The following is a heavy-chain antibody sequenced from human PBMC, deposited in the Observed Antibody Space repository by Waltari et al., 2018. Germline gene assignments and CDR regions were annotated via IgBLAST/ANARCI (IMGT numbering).Heavy chain of an antibody. CDR3: TTLDALWGG. Sequence: EAWMVQSGRCSVKPGHSLRLSRVASGFGCNAAWLTWVRQAPGKGMGWVGRIKSQSDGATTDFAASVRGRFSISRDDSQNMVFLQMNSLRTEDTALYYCTTLDALWGGWGHGTLVTVSS. CDR1: GFGCNAAW. V-gene: IGHV3-15*01. D-gene: IGHD7-27*01. J-gene: IGHJ4*01. CDR2: IKSQSDGATT.